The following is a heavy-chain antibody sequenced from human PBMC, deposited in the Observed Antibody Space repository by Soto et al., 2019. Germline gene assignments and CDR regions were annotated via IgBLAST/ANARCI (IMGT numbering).Heavy chain of an antibody. CDR1: GRRYISYW. Sequence: KRSGKGSGRRYISYWIGSLHQIPGKGLEWMGIIYPGDSDTRYSPSFQGQVTISADKSISTAYLQWSSLKASDTAMYYCARKDGATHFIDYWGQGTLVTVSS. V-gene: IGHV5-51*07. CDR3: ARKDGATHFIDY. J-gene: IGHJ4*02. D-gene: IGHD3-3*02. CDR2: IYPGDSDT.